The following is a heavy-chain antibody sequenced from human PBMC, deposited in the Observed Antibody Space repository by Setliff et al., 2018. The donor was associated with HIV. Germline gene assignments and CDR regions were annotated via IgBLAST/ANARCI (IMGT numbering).Heavy chain of an antibody. D-gene: IGHD3-22*01. CDR1: GYTFTNYY. V-gene: IGHV1-46*01. CDR3: ATYHYYDSSAYYIDLYYLDY. J-gene: IGHJ4*02. Sequence: ASVKVSCKSSGYTFTNYYMHWVRQAPGQGLEWMGIIYPGGARRSYAQKFQGRVTMTWDTSTSTVYMELSSLRSEDTAFYYCATYHYYDSSAYYIDLYYLDYWGQGTLVTVSS. CDR2: IYPGGARR.